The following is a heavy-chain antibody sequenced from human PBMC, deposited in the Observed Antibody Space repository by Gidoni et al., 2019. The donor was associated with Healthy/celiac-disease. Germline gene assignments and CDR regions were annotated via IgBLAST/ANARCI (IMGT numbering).Heavy chain of an antibody. D-gene: IGHD3-22*01. CDR1: GGSISSSSYY. V-gene: IGHV4-39*01. Sequence: QLQLQESGPGLVKPSETLSLTCTVSGGSISSSSYYWGWTRQPPGKGLEWSGSIYYRGSTYSNPSLKRRVTISVDTSKNQFSLKLSSVTAADTAVYYCARAYYDSSGYVDYWGQGTLVTVSS. CDR3: ARAYYDSSGYVDY. CDR2: IYYRGST. J-gene: IGHJ4*02.